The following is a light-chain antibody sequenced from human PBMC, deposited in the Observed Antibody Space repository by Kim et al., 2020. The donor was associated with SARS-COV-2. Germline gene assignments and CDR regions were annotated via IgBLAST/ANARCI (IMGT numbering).Light chain of an antibody. Sequence: QPVLTQSPSASASLGASVRLTCTLSSGHSTYTIAWHQQQPEKGPRYLMILHSDGSHCKGDGIPDRFSGSSSGAERYLTISSLQSEDEADYYCQTWGTGIQVFGGGTQLTVL. V-gene: IGLV4-69*01. CDR1: SGHSTYT. CDR2: LHSDGSH. J-gene: IGLJ3*02. CDR3: QTWGTGIQV.